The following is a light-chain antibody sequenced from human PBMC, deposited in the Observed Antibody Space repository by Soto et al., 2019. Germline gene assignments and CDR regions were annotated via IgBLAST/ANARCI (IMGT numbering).Light chain of an antibody. CDR1: QSISNNF. CDR2: GAS. Sequence: EVVMTQSPGIVSSSPGERVTLSCRASQSISNNFFAWYQQKPGQAPRLLIYGASSRATGIPDRFSGSGSGTDFTLTISRLEPDDFAVYFCQQYDTSVTFGGGTKVDIK. CDR3: QQYDTSVT. V-gene: IGKV3-20*01. J-gene: IGKJ4*01.